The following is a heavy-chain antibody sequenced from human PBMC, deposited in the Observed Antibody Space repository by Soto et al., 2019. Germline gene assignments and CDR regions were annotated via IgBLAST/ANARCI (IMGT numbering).Heavy chain of an antibody. D-gene: IGHD2-21*01. CDR3: ARDRFQVICY. CDR1: GFTVSNNY. V-gene: IGHV3-66*01. J-gene: IGHJ4*02. Sequence: EVQVVESGGGLVQPGGSLRLSCAASGFTVSNNYMNWVRQAPGKGLEYISVIFSDGSTYYADSVKGRFTISRDNSENTLYLQINSLKAEDTAVYYCARDRFQVICYWGQGTLVTVSS. CDR2: IFSDGST.